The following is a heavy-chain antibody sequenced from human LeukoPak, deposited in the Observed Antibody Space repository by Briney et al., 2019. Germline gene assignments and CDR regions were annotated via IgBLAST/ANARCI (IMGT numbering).Heavy chain of an antibody. CDR1: GGSISSGGYY. CDR3: ARRSSGYYYFDY. Sequence: SETLSLTCTVSGGSISSGGYYWSWIRQHPGKGLEWIAYIYYSGSTYYNPSLKSRVTISVDTSKNQFSLKLSSVTAADMAIYYCARRSSGYYYFDYWGQGTLVTVSS. J-gene: IGHJ4*02. CDR2: IYYSGST. D-gene: IGHD3-22*01. V-gene: IGHV4-31*03.